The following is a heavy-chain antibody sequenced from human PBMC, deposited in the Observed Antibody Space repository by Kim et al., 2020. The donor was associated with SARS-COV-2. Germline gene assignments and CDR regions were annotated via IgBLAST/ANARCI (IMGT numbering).Heavy chain of an antibody. J-gene: IGHJ6*02. Sequence: GGSLRLSCAASGFTFSSYEMNWVRQAPGKGLEWVSYISSSGSTIYYADSVKGRFTISRDNAKNSLYLQMNSLRAEDTAVYYCARGSANDYYYYGMHVWGQGTTVTVSS. CDR1: GFTFSSYE. CDR3: ARGSANDYYYYGMHV. V-gene: IGHV3-48*03. CDR2: ISSSGSTI.